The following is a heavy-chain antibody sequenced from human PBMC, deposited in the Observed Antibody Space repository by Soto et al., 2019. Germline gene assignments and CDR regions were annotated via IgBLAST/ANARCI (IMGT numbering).Heavy chain of an antibody. CDR2: ISGSGGST. J-gene: IGHJ6*02. CDR1: GFTFSSYA. V-gene: IGHV3-23*01. Sequence: GGSLRLSCAASGFTFSSYAMSWVRQAPRKGQEWVSAISGSGGSTYYADSVKGRFTISRDNSKNTLYLQINSLRAEDTAVYYCANWAVAGTDYYGMDVWGQGTTVTVSS. D-gene: IGHD6-19*01. CDR3: ANWAVAGTDYYGMDV.